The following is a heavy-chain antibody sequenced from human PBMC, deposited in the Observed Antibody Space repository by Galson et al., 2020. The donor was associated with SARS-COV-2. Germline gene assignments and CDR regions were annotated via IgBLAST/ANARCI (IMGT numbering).Heavy chain of an antibody. CDR1: GFTFSSYG. J-gene: IGHJ4*02. Sequence: GGSLRLSCAASGFTFSSYGMHWVRQAPGKGLEWVAVIWYDGSNKYYADSVKGRFTSSRDNSKNTLYLQMNSLRAEDTAVYYCARDLGVSSSWWEEFDYWGQGTLVTVSS. CDR2: IWYDGSNK. D-gene: IGHD6-13*01. V-gene: IGHV3-33*01. CDR3: ARDLGVSSSWWEEFDY.